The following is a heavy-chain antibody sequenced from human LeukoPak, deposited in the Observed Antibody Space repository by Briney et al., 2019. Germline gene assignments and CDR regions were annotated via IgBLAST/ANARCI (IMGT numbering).Heavy chain of an antibody. Sequence: ASVKVSCKASGYTFTSYGISWVRQAPGQGLEWMGWISAYNGNTNYAQKLQGRVTMTTDTSTSTAYMELRSLRSDDTAVYYCVRGFWAGDILTGYYWMPPAPFDPWGQGTLVTVSS. V-gene: IGHV1-18*04. D-gene: IGHD3-9*01. CDR3: VRGFWAGDILTGYYWMPPAPFDP. J-gene: IGHJ5*02. CDR2: ISAYNGNT. CDR1: GYTFTSYG.